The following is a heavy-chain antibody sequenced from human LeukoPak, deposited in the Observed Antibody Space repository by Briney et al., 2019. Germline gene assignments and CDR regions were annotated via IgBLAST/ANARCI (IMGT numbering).Heavy chain of an antibody. D-gene: IGHD5-18*01. CDR1: GFTFSSYA. CDR2: ISYDGSNK. J-gene: IGHJ3*02. Sequence: GSLRLSCAASGFTFSSYAMHWVRQAPGKGLEGVAVISYDGSNKYYADSVKGRFTISRDNSKNTLYLQMNSLRAEDTAVYYCARILEDTATVMDAFDIWGQGTMVTVSS. V-gene: IGHV3-30-3*01. CDR3: ARILEDTATVMDAFDI.